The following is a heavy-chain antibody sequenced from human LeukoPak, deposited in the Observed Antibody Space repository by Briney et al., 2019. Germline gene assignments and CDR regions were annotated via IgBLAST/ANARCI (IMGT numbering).Heavy chain of an antibody. Sequence: SVKVSCKASGGTFSSYATSWVRQAPGQGLEWMGRIIPIFGIANYAQKFQGRVTITADKSTSTAYMELSSLRSEDTAVYYCARELTYYDSSGYPSYGMDVWGQETTVTVSS. CDR2: IIPIFGIA. J-gene: IGHJ6*02. D-gene: IGHD3-22*01. CDR3: ARELTYYDSSGYPSYGMDV. CDR1: GGTFSSYA. V-gene: IGHV1-69*04.